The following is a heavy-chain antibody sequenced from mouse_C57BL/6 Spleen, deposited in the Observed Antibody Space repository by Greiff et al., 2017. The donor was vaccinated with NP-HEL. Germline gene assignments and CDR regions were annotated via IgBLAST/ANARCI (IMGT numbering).Heavy chain of an antibody. J-gene: IGHJ2*01. CDR1: GFTFSSYG. Sequence: DVQLVESGGDLVKPGGSLKLSCAASGFTFSSYGMSWVRQTPDKRLEWVATISSGGSYTYYPDSVKGRFTISRDNAKNTLYLQMSSLKSEDTAMYDCARQLDYFDYWGQGTTLTVSS. CDR2: ISSGGSYT. CDR3: ARQLDYFDY. V-gene: IGHV5-6*01.